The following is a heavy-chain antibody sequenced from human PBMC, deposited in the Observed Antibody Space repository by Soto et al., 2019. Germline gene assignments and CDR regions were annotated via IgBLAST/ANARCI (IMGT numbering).Heavy chain of an antibody. D-gene: IGHD2-15*01. J-gene: IGHJ6*03. CDR3: AKDSDIKTYYYYYYMDV. CDR1: GFTFSNYA. CDR2: ISGSGGST. V-gene: IGHV3-23*01. Sequence: GGSLRLSCAASGFTFSNYAMSWVRQAPGKGLEWVSAISGSGGSTYYADSVKGRFTISRDNSKNTLYLQMNSLRAEDTAVYYCAKDSDIKTYYYYYYMDVWGKGTTVTVSS.